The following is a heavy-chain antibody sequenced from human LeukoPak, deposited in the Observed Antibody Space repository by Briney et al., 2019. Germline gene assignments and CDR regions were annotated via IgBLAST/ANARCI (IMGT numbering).Heavy chain of an antibody. J-gene: IGHJ6*02. V-gene: IGHV6-1*01. CDR1: GDSVSSNSAS. CDR3: GREYYYGMDV. CDR2: TYYRPKWYN. Sequence: SQTLSLTCAISGDSVSSNSASWNWIRQSPSRGLEWLGRTYYRPKWYNDYAVSVKGRMTIHPDTSKNQFSLQLNSVTPEDTAVYCCGREYYYGMDVWGQGTTVTVSS.